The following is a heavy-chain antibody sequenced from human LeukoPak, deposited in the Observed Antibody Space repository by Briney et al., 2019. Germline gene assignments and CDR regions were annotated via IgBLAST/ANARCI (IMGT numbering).Heavy chain of an antibody. J-gene: IGHJ4*02. D-gene: IGHD2-8*01. CDR2: ITTYNGDK. CDR1: GYTLSEYG. Sequence: ASVRVSCKASGYTLSEYGISWLRQAPGQGREWVGWITTYNGDKKCSEKFQGRVTMITDTSTGTYYMEIRSLRSDDTAIYYCARDCSNGVCYPRDFWGPGTRVTVST. V-gene: IGHV1-18*01. CDR3: ARDCSNGVCYPRDF.